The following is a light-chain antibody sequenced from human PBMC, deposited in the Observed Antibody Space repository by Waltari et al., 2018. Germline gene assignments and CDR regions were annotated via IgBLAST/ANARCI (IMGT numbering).Light chain of an antibody. CDR2: KAS. J-gene: IGKJ2*01. CDR3: QQYNTYPGT. V-gene: IGKV1-5*03. Sequence: DIQMTQSPSTLSASVGDRVIITCRASESISSWLAWYQQKPGKAPKLLIYKASSLESGVPSRFSGSGSGTEFTLTINSLQPDDLTTYYCQQYNTYPGTFGQGTKLEIK. CDR1: ESISSW.